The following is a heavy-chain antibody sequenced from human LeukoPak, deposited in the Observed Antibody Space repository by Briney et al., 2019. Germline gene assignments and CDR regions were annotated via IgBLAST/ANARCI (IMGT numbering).Heavy chain of an antibody. CDR3: ARGEDMVAGTVNRY. CDR2: INLNSGGT. D-gene: IGHD6-19*01. V-gene: IGHV1-2*02. CDR1: GYTFTGYY. Sequence: ASVKVSCKASGYTFTGYYMHWLRQVHGQWLECIGWINLNSGGTNYAQKFQGRVTMTRDTSISTAYMELSRLRSDDTAVYYCARGEDMVAGTVNRYWGQGTLVTVSS. J-gene: IGHJ4*02.